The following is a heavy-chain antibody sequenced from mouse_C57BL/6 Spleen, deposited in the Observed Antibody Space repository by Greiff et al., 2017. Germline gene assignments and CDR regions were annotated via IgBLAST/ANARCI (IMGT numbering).Heavy chain of an antibody. D-gene: IGHD2-1*01. CDR2: IRNKTNGYTT. Sequence: EVMLVESGGGLVQPGGSLSLSCAASGFTFPDYYMSWVRQPPGKGLEWLGFIRNKTNGYTTEYSASVKGRFTFSRDNSQSILYLQMNALRAEDSATYYCARLYGNYVWYFDVWGTGTTVTVSS. J-gene: IGHJ1*03. CDR1: GFTFPDYY. CDR3: ARLYGNYVWYFDV. V-gene: IGHV7-3*01.